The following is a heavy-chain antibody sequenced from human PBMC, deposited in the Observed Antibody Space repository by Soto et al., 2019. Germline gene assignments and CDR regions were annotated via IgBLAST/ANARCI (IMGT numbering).Heavy chain of an antibody. CDR3: ARGSPLSGSYSRGLRYFDY. CDR1: GGSFSGYY. J-gene: IGHJ4*02. V-gene: IGHV4-34*01. CDR2: INHSGST. Sequence: QVQLQQWGAGLLKPSETLSLTCAVYGGSFSGYYWSWIRQPPGKGLEWIGEINHSGSTNYNPSLKSRVTISVDTSKNQFSLKLSSVTAADTAVYYCARGSPLSGSYSRGLRYFDYWGQGTLVTVSS. D-gene: IGHD3-10*01.